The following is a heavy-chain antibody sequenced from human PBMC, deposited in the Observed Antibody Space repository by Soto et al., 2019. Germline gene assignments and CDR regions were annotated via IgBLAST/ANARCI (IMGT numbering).Heavy chain of an antibody. D-gene: IGHD3-10*01. CDR2: IYYSGST. V-gene: IGHV4-31*03. Sequence: PSETLSLTCTVSGGSISSGGYYWSWIRQHPGKGLEWIGYIYYSGSTYYNPSLKSRVTISVDTSKNQFSLKLSSVTAADTAVYYCARARGRITMVRGPKEGAYYYYGMDVWGQGTTVTVSS. J-gene: IGHJ6*02. CDR1: GGSISSGGYY. CDR3: ARARGRITMVRGPKEGAYYYYGMDV.